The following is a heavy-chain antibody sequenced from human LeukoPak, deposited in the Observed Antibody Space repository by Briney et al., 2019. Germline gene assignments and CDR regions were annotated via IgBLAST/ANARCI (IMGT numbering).Heavy chain of an antibody. CDR2: IYYSGST. CDR3: ARDLIPLWFGELFHAFDI. J-gene: IGHJ3*02. V-gene: IGHV4-39*07. D-gene: IGHD3-10*01. CDR1: GGSISSGSYY. Sequence: PSETLSLTCTVSGGSISSGSYYWSWIRQPAGKGLEWIGSIYYSGSTYYNPSLKSRVTISVDTSKNQFSLKLSSVTAADTAVYYCARDLIPLWFGELFHAFDIWGQGTMVTVSS.